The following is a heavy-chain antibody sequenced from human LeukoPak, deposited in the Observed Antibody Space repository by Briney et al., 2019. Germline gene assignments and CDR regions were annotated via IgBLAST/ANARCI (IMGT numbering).Heavy chain of an antibody. CDR1: GGSISSFY. D-gene: IGHD6-13*01. V-gene: IGHV4-59*08. Sequence: SETLCLTCTVSGGSISSFYWSWIRQPPGKGLEWIGYIYYTGITNYNPSLKSRVTISLDTSKNQFSLRLSSVTAADTAVYYCARHGTVSQQQLELEYWGQGTLVTVSS. J-gene: IGHJ4*02. CDR3: ARHGTVSQQQLELEY. CDR2: IYYTGIT.